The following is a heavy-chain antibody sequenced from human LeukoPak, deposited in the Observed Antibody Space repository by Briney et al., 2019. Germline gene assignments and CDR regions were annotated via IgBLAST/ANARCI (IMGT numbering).Heavy chain of an antibody. CDR1: GFGFSAFY. D-gene: IGHD6-19*01. CDR2: INNSGDRR. CDR3: ARGWYNFDY. J-gene: IGHJ4*02. V-gene: IGHV3-23*01. Sequence: GGSLRLSCDASGFGFSAFYMSWIRQAPGKGLEWVSGINNSGDRRFYADSVKGRFTISRDNSKNTLYLQMNSLRAEDTAVYYCARGWYNFDYWGQGTRVTVSS.